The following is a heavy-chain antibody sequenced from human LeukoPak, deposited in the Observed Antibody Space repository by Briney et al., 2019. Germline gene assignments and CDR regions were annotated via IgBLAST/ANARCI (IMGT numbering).Heavy chain of an antibody. J-gene: IGHJ4*02. CDR1: GFTFSSFA. V-gene: IGHV3-30*04. D-gene: IGHD6-19*01. Sequence: GGSLRLSCAASGFTFSSFAMHWVRQAPGKGLEWVAVISYDGSNTYYADSVKGRLTISSDNSKNTLYLQMNSLRAKDTAVYYCARDSDFAVAGTTPFDYWGQGTLVTVSS. CDR3: ARDSDFAVAGTTPFDY. CDR2: ISYDGSNT.